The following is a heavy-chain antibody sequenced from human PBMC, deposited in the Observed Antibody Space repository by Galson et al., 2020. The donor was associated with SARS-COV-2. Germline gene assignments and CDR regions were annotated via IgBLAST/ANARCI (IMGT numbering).Heavy chain of an antibody. CDR3: ARYYYDSSGHGFGLYAFDI. D-gene: IGHD3-22*01. Sequence: ASVKVSCKASGYTFTGYYMHWVRQAPGQGLEWMGRINPNSGGTNYAQKFQGRVTMTRDTSISTAYMELSRLRSDDTAVYYCARYYYDSSGHGFGLYAFDIWGQGTMVTVSS. V-gene: IGHV1-2*06. J-gene: IGHJ3*02. CDR2: INPNSGGT. CDR1: GYTFTGYY.